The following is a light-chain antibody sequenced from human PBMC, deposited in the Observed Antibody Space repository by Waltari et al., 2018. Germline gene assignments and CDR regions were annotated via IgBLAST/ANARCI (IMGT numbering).Light chain of an antibody. CDR1: TSDIGNYDR. CDR3: NSYTSTSKVL. CDR2: EVS. Sequence: QSDLTQSPSVSGSPGQSVTISCTGTTSDIGNYDRVSWYHQSPGTAPKLLIYEVSHRSSGVPDRFSGSKSGNTASLSISGLQAEDEGYSYCNSYTSTSKVLFGEGTKLTVL. J-gene: IGLJ2*01. V-gene: IGLV2-18*02.